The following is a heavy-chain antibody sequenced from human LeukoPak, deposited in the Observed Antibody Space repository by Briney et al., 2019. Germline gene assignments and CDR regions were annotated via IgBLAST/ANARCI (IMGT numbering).Heavy chain of an antibody. D-gene: IGHD5-24*01. V-gene: IGHV3-43*01. CDR1: GFNFNAYT. CDR3: AKERDGHKDGLAH. Sequence: GGSLRLACATSGFNFNAYTMHWVRQAPGKGLEWVSFIRGAATTNYADSVKGRFTVSSDNSKNSLYLQMNSLRPEDGGLYYCAKERDGHKDGLAHWGRGTLVTVSS. J-gene: IGHJ4*02. CDR2: IRGAATT.